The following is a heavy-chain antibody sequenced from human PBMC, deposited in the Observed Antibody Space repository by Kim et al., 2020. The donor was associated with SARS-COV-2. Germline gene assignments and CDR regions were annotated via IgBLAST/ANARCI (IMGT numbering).Heavy chain of an antibody. Sequence: GGSLRLSCAASGFTFSNAWMSWVRQAPGKGLEWVGRIKSKTDGGTTDYAAPVKGRFTISRDDSKNTLYLQMNSLKTEDTAVYYCTTELLWFGDVNAFDIWGQGTMVTVSS. V-gene: IGHV3-15*01. CDR2: IKSKTDGGTT. CDR3: TTELLWFGDVNAFDI. J-gene: IGHJ3*02. CDR1: GFTFSNAW. D-gene: IGHD3-10*01.